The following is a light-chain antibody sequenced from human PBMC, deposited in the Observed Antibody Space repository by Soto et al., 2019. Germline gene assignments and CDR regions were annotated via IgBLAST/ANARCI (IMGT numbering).Light chain of an antibody. CDR1: QSITTH. Sequence: IVITQSPGTLSLSAGDRATLSCRASQSITTHLAWYQQRPGQAPRLLIYHSSTRATGVPTRFSGSGSGTDFTLTINSLQSEDIAVYYCQQYNTWHSTFGQGTKVDIK. CDR2: HSS. CDR3: QQYNTWHST. J-gene: IGKJ1*01. V-gene: IGKV3-15*01.